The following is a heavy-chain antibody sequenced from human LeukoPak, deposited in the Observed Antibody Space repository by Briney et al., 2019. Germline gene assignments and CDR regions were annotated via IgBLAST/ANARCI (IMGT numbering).Heavy chain of an antibody. CDR1: GGSFSGYY. J-gene: IGHJ5*02. V-gene: IGHV4-34*01. D-gene: IGHD5-18*01. CDR3: VSRQLWLRRGWFDP. Sequence: SETLSLTCAVYGGSFSGYYWSWIRQPPGKGLEWIGEINHSGSTNYNPSLKSRVTISVDTSKNQFSLKLSSVTAADTAVYYCVSRQLWLRRGWFDPWGQGTLVTVSS. CDR2: INHSGST.